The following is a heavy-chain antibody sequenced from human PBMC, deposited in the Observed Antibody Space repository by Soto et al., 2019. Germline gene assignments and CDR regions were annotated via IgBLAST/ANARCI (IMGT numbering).Heavy chain of an antibody. CDR1: GGTFSSYA. V-gene: IGHV1-69*06. CDR2: IIPIFGTA. CDR3: ARERSYGDYPADNWFDP. D-gene: IGHD4-17*01. Sequence: QVQLVQSGAEVKKPGSSVKVSCKASGGTFSSYAISWVRQAPGQGLEWMGGIIPIFGTANYAQKFQGRVTITADKSTSTAYMELSSLRSEDTAVYYCARERSYGDYPADNWFDPWGQGTLVTVSS. J-gene: IGHJ5*02.